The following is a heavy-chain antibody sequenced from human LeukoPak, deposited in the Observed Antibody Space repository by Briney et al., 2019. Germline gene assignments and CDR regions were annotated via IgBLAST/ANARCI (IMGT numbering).Heavy chain of an antibody. Sequence: WASVKVSCKASGYTFTGYYMHWVRQAPGQGLEWMGWINPNSGGTNYAQKFQGRVTMARDTSISTAYMELSRLRSDDTAVYYCARAMVRGVILPCYWGQGTLVTVSS. CDR1: GYTFTGYY. CDR3: ARAMVRGVILPCY. J-gene: IGHJ4*02. D-gene: IGHD3-10*01. CDR2: INPNSGGT. V-gene: IGHV1-2*02.